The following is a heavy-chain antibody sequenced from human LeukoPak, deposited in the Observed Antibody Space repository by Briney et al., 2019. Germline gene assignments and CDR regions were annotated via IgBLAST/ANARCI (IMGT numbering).Heavy chain of an antibody. J-gene: IGHJ6*02. V-gene: IGHV4-59*01. D-gene: IGHD6-13*01. Sequence: PSETLSLTCTVSGGSLSSYSWSWNRQPPGKGLEWIGYVYYSGSTNYNPSLKSRVTISVDTSKNQFSLNLSSVTAADTAVYYCTGARSSWYYYGMDVWGQGTTVTVSS. CDR1: GGSLSSYS. CDR3: TGARSSWYYYGMDV. CDR2: VYYSGST.